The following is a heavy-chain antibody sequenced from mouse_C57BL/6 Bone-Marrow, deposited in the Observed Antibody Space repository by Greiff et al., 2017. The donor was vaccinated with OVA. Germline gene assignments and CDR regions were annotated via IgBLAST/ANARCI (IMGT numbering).Heavy chain of an antibody. CDR2: INPNNGGT. V-gene: IGHV1-26*01. CDR3: ARYGDGYPFYAMDY. Sequence: EVQLQQSGPELVKPGASVKISCKASGYTFTDYYMNWVKQSHGKSLEWIGDINPNNGGTSYNQKFKGKATLTVDKSSSTAYMELRSLTSEDSAVYYCARYGDGYPFYAMDYWGQGTSVTVSS. CDR1: GYTFTDYY. D-gene: IGHD2-3*01. J-gene: IGHJ4*01.